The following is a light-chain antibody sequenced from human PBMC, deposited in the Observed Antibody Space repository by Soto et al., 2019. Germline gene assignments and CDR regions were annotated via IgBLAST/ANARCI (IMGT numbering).Light chain of an antibody. CDR3: QVWDSSSDHPRV. V-gene: IGLV3-21*04. J-gene: IGLJ3*02. CDR1: NIGSKS. CDR2: YHS. Sequence: SYVLTQTPSVSVAPGKTARITCGGNNIGSKSVHWYQQKPGQAPVLVIYYHSDRPSGIPERFSGSNSGNTATLTISRVEAGDEADYYCQVWDSSSDHPRVFGGGTKVTVL.